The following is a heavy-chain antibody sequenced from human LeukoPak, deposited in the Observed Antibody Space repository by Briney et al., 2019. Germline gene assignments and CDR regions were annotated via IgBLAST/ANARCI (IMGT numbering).Heavy chain of an antibody. CDR3: ARDSIAVAGTYNWFDP. Sequence: GASVRVSCKASGGTFSSYAISWVRQAPGQGLEWMGGSIPIFGTANYAQKFQGRVTITADESTSTAYMELSSLRSEDTAVYYCARDSIAVAGTYNWFDPWGQGTLVTVSS. J-gene: IGHJ5*02. V-gene: IGHV1-69*01. D-gene: IGHD6-19*01. CDR1: GGTFSSYA. CDR2: SIPIFGTA.